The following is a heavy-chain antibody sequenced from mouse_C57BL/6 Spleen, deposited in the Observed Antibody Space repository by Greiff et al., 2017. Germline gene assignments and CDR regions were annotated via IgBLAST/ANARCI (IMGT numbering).Heavy chain of an antibody. CDR1: GYSFTDYN. V-gene: IGHV1-39*01. CDR3: AREGITTVVPYWYFDG. Sequence: EVQLQQSGPELVKPGASVKISCKASGYSFTDYNMNWVKQSNGKSLEWIGVINPNYGTTSYNQKFKGKATLTVDQSSSTAYMQLNSLTSEDSAVYYCAREGITTVVPYWYFDGWGTGTTVTVSS. CDR2: INPNYGTT. D-gene: IGHD1-1*01. J-gene: IGHJ1*03.